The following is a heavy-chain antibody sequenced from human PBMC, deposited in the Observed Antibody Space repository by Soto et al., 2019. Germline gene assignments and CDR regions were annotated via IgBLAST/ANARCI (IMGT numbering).Heavy chain of an antibody. CDR2: VSSSSTYI. Sequence: VQLVESGGGVVQPGRSLRLSCAASGFPFSPYTMHWVRQAPGKGLEWVSSVSSSSTYIYYADSVKGRFTISRDNAKNSLYLQMNSLRAEDTAIYYCARGSHSTTWYGGQFDYWGQGTLVTVSS. CDR3: ARGSHSTTWYGGQFDY. CDR1: GFPFSPYT. V-gene: IGHV3-21*01. D-gene: IGHD6-13*01. J-gene: IGHJ4*02.